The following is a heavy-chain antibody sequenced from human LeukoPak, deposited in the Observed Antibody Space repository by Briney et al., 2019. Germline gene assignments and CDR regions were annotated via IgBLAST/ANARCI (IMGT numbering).Heavy chain of an antibody. CDR3: ARERRGYYDGSGYYGAIDY. Sequence: PGGSLRLSCAASGITFSIYSMNWVRQAPGKGLEWVSYISSSSSAIYYADSVKGRFTISRDNAKNSLSLQMNSLRAEDTAVYYCARERRGYYDGSGYYGAIDYWGQGTLVTVSS. V-gene: IGHV3-48*04. CDR1: GITFSIYS. CDR2: ISSSSSAI. D-gene: IGHD3-22*01. J-gene: IGHJ4*02.